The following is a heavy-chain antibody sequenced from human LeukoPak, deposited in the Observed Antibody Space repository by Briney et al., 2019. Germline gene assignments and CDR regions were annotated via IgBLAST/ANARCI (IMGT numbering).Heavy chain of an antibody. CDR3: VKDRGYSPVSQFDY. Sequence: GGSLRLSCAASGFSVSSNYMTWVRKAPGKGLEWVSVIYSGGSTYYADSVKGRLTISRDNSKNTLYLQMNSLRAEDTAVYYCVKDRGYSPVSQFDYWGQGTLVTVS. CDR2: IYSGGST. V-gene: IGHV3-53*01. CDR1: GFSVSSNY. J-gene: IGHJ4*02. D-gene: IGHD5-18*01.